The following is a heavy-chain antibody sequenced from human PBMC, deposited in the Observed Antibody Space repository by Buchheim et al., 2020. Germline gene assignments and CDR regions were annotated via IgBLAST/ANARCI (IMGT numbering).Heavy chain of an antibody. V-gene: IGHV4-31*03. CDR2: IYYSGST. D-gene: IGHD2-2*02. CDR3: ARGGYCSSTSCYTKNWFDP. CDR1: GGSISSGGYY. J-gene: IGHJ5*02. Sequence: QVQLQESGPGLVKPSQTLSLTCTVSGGSISSGGYYWSWIRQHPGKGLEWIGYIYYSGSTYYNPSLRSRVTISVDTSKNQFSLKLSSVTAADTAVYYCARGGYCSSTSCYTKNWFDPWGQGTL.